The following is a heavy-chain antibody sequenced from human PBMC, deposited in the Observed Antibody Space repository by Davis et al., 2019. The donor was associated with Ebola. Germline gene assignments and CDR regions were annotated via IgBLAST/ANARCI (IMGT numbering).Heavy chain of an antibody. CDR2: ISWNSGSI. V-gene: IGHV3-9*01. J-gene: IGHJ3*02. CDR1: GFTFDDYT. CDR3: AKDMGLGRAFDI. Sequence: GGSLRLSCAASGFTFDDYTMHWVRQAPGKGLEWVSGISWNSGSIGYADSVKGRFTISRDNAKNSLYLQMNSLRAEDTALYYCAKDMGLGRAFDIWGQGTMVTVSS.